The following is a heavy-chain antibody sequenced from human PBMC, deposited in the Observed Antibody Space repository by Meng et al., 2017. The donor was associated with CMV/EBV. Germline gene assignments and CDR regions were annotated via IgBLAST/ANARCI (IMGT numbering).Heavy chain of an antibody. CDR3: ARHVVKDGYYYYYGMDV. CDR1: GYSFTSYW. V-gene: IGHV5-51*01. J-gene: IGHJ6*02. D-gene: IGHD5-24*01. Sequence: KVSCKGSGYSFTSYWIGWVRQRAGKGREWMGIIYPGDTDTRYRPSFQGQVTISADKSISTAYLQWSSLKASDTAMYYCARHVVKDGYYYYYGMDVWGQGTTVTVSS. CDR2: IYPGDTDT.